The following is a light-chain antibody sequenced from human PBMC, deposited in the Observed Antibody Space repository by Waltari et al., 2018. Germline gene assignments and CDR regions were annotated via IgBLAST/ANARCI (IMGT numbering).Light chain of an antibody. CDR1: QSVSRN. CDR2: GAY. J-gene: IGKJ1*01. Sequence: VMTQSPDTLSVSPGERATLSCRASQSVSRNLAWYQQKPGQAPRLLIYGAYTRGTGIPARFSGSGSGTEFSLTISSLQSEDFAVYYCQQYISWPWTFGQGTKVEIK. CDR3: QQYISWPWT. V-gene: IGKV3-15*01.